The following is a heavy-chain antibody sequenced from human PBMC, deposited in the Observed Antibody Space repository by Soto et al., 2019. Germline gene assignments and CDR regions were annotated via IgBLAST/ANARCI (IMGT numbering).Heavy chain of an antibody. Sequence: EVQLVESGGGLVQPGGSLRLSCEASGFTFRNYAMHWVRQGTGKGLVGVSGISAAGDPDYADSVEGRFTISRENAQNSFFLQMNSLRVGDTAVYYCARTDRDFYGLDVWGQGTTVIVSS. V-gene: IGHV3-13*05. J-gene: IGHJ6*02. CDR2: ISAAGDP. CDR1: GFTFRNYA. CDR3: ARTDRDFYGLDV.